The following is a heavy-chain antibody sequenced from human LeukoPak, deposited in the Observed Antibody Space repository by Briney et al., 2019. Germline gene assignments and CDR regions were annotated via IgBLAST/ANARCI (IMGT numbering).Heavy chain of an antibody. V-gene: IGHV3-15*01. CDR1: GFTFSNAW. Sequence: GGSLRLSRAASGFTFSNAWMSWVRQAPRKGLEWVGRIKSKTDGGTTDYAAPVKGRFTISRDDSKNTLYLQMNSLKTEDTAVYYCTTVVVVTAVHYYGMDVWGQGTTVTVSS. CDR3: TTVVVVTAVHYYGMDV. CDR2: IKSKTDGGTT. J-gene: IGHJ6*02. D-gene: IGHD2-21*02.